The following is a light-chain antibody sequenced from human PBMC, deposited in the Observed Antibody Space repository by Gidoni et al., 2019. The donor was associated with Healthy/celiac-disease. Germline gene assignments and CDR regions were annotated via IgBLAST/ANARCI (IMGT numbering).Light chain of an antibody. CDR2: KAS. V-gene: IGKV1-5*03. J-gene: IGKJ1*01. Sequence: DMQKTQSPSTLSASVGDRVTITCRASQSISSWLAWYQQKPGKAPKLLIYKASSLESGVPSRFSGSGSGTEFTLTISSLQPDDFATYYCQQYNSWTFGQGTKVEIK. CDR1: QSISSW. CDR3: QQYNSWT.